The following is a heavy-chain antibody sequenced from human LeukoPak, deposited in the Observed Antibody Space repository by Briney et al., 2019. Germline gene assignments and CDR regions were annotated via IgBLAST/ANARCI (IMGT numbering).Heavy chain of an antibody. CDR1: GGSIRITNYY. J-gene: IGHJ4*02. V-gene: IGHV4-39*01. Sequence: PSETLSLTCSVSGGSIRITNYYWAWTRQPPGQGLEWIGNIYFSGSIYYNTSLKSRVTISIDTSKNQFSLKLNSVTAADTAVYYCARARPDYHDSSGYLRGYFDYWGQGTLVTVSS. CDR2: IYFSGSI. CDR3: ARARPDYHDSSGYLRGYFDY. D-gene: IGHD3-22*01.